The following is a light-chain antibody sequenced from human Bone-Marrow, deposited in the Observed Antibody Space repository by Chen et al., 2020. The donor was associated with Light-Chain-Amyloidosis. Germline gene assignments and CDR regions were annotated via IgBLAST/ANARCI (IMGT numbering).Light chain of an antibody. J-gene: IGKJ1*01. V-gene: IGKV4-1*01. CDR3: QQYYSTPWT. CDR1: QSVLYSSNNKNY. Sequence: DIVMTQSPDSLAVSLGERATINCKSSQSVLYSSNNKNYLAWYQQKPGQPPQLLIYWASTRESGVPDRFSGSASGTDFTLTISSLQAEDVSVYYCQQYYSTPWTFGQGTKVEIK. CDR2: WAS.